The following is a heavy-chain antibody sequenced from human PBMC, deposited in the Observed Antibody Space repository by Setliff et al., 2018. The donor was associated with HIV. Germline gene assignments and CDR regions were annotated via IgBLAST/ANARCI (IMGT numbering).Heavy chain of an antibody. CDR1: GFTFSDHH. CDR3: AKDIRINSYTEPDGAFDL. V-gene: IGHV3-72*01. D-gene: IGHD1-1*01. Sequence: GGSLRLSCVASGFTFSDHHMDWVRQAPGKGLEWIGRIRNKIRSHTTEYDASVKGRFTISRDDSKNSVFLQMNSLKTEDTAIYYCAKDIRINSYTEPDGAFDLWGQGTMVTVSS. CDR2: IRNKIRSHTT. J-gene: IGHJ3*01.